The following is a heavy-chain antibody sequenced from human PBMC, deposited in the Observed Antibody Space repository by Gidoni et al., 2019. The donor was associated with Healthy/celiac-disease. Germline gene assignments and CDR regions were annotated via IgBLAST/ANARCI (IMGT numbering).Heavy chain of an antibody. V-gene: IGHV3-30*04. CDR1: GFTFSSYA. D-gene: IGHD6-13*01. J-gene: IGHJ6*02. Sequence: QVQLVESGGGVVQPGRSLRLSCAASGFTFSSYAMHWVRQAPGKGLEWVAVISYDGSNKYYADSVKGRFTISRDNSKNTLYLQMNSLRAEDTAVYYCASPAGYSSSWYGGYYYYGMDVWGQGTTVTVSS. CDR3: ASPAGYSSSWYGGYYYYGMDV. CDR2: ISYDGSNK.